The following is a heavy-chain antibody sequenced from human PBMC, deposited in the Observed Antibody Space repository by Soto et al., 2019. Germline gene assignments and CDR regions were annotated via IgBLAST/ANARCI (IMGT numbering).Heavy chain of an antibody. J-gene: IGHJ4*02. Sequence: PSETLSLTGAVPGYSVSRGYYWACIRQPPGKGREWMGNGFNRGTTYDNPALETRAVDSVDTSKNEFSLRLDTVTAADTAVDYCARVDSPYYYNSSGYITYWGQGIPVTVSS. V-gene: IGHV4-38-2*01. CDR2: GFNRGTT. CDR3: ARVDSPYYYNSSGYITY. CDR1: GYSVSRGYY. D-gene: IGHD3-22*01.